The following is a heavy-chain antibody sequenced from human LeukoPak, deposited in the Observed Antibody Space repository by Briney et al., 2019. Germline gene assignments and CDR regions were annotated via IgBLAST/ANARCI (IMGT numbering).Heavy chain of an antibody. CDR3: GRDTSTGTVYAFDI. J-gene: IGHJ3*02. CDR1: GFTFSSYS. V-gene: IGHV3-21*01. CDR2: ISGSSSYI. D-gene: IGHD1-1*01. Sequence: PGWSLRLSCAASGFTFSSYSMNWVRRAPGKGLEWVSSISGSSSYIYYADSVKGRFTISRDNARNSVYLQMNTLRAEDTAVYYCGRDTSTGTVYAFDIWGQGTMVTVSS.